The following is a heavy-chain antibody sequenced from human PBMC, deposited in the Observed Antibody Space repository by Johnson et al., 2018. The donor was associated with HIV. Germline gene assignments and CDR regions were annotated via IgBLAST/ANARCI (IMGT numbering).Heavy chain of an antibody. Sequence: VQLVESGGDLVQPGGSLRLSCAASRFIFNNYWMHWVRQAPGKGLVWVSRINSDGSSTSYADSVKGRFTISRDNAKNTLYLEMNSLRAEDTAVYYCVRAVYSSSSSCAFDIWGQGTMVTVSS. J-gene: IGHJ3*02. CDR2: INSDGSST. CDR1: RFIFNNYW. V-gene: IGHV3-74*02. CDR3: VRAVYSSSSSCAFDI. D-gene: IGHD6-6*01.